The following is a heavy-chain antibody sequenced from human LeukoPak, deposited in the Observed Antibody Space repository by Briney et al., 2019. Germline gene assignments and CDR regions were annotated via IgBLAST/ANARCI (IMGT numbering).Heavy chain of an antibody. CDR2: IIPILGTA. V-gene: IGHV1-69*01. J-gene: IGHJ6*02. CDR3: ARLGYYDSSGQFNYGMDV. D-gene: IGHD3-22*01. CDR1: GGTFSSYA. Sequence: ASVKVSCKASGGTFSSYAISWVRQAPGQGLEWMGGIIPILGTANYAQKFQGRVTITADESTSTAYMELSSLRSEDTAVYYCARLGYYDSSGQFNYGMDVWGQGTTVTVSS.